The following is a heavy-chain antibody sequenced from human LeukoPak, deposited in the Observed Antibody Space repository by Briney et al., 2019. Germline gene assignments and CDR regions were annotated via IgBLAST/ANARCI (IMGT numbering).Heavy chain of an antibody. V-gene: IGHV3-7*01. CDR3: ARVQLGFSGHFDY. D-gene: IGHD7-27*01. CDR2: IKQDGSEK. Sequence: GGSLRLSCAASGFTLSSYWMSWVRQAPGKGLEWVANIKQDGSEKYYVDSVKGRFTISRDNAKNSLYLQMNSLRAEDTAVYYCARVQLGFSGHFDYWGQGTLVTVSS. CDR1: GFTLSSYW. J-gene: IGHJ4*02.